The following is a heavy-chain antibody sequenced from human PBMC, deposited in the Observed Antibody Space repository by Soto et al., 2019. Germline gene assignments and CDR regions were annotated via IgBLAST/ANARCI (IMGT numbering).Heavy chain of an antibody. J-gene: IGHJ4*02. D-gene: IGHD3-9*01. V-gene: IGHV4-34*01. CDR1: GGSFSGYY. CDR3: ASRRPYDILCIDY. Sequence: QVQLQQWGAGLLKPSETLSLTCAVYGGSFSGYYWSWIRQPPGKGLEWIGEINHSGSTNYNPSLKSRVTRSVDTSKNPFSLKLISVTAADTAVYYCASRRPYDILCIDYWGQGTLVTVSS. CDR2: INHSGST.